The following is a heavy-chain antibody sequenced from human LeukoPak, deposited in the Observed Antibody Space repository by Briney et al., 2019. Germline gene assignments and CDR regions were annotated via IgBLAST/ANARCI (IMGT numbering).Heavy chain of an antibody. Sequence: GGSLRLSCAASGFTVSSNYMSWVRQAPGKGLEWVSVIYSGGSTYYADSVKGRFTISRDNSENTLYLQMNSLRPEDTAVYYCARVSDPDYYDSSGYYSFKTEYFQHWGQGTLVTVSS. J-gene: IGHJ1*01. CDR1: GFTVSSNY. D-gene: IGHD3-22*01. CDR2: IYSGGST. V-gene: IGHV3-53*05. CDR3: ARVSDPDYYDSSGYYSFKTEYFQH.